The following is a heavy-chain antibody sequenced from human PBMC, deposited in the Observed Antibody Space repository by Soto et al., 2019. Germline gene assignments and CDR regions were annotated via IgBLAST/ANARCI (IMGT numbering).Heavy chain of an antibody. CDR3: ARDRFYCGSGNAFDI. J-gene: IGHJ3*02. CDR2: ISSSSSYI. D-gene: IGHD3-10*01. V-gene: IGHV3-21*01. Sequence: EVQLVESGGGLVKPGGSLRLSCAASGFTFSSYSMNWVRQAPGKGLEWVSSISSSSSYIYYAASVKGRFTISRDNAKNSRYLQMNSLRAEDTAVYYCARDRFYCGSGNAFDIWGQGTMVTVAS. CDR1: GFTFSSYS.